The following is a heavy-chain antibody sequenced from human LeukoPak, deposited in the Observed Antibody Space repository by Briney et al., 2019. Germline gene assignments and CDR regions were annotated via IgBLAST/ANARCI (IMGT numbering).Heavy chain of an antibody. J-gene: IGHJ4*01. CDR3: ARPKDGYTNFDY. CDR1: GYAFSNYD. D-gene: IGHD5-24*01. CDR2: MNPNSGNT. Sequence: ASVKVSRKASGYAFSNYDINWVRQATGQGLEWMGWMNPNSGNTGYAQKFQGRVTMTRDTSISTAYMELGSLTSEDTAVYYCARPKDGYTNFDYWGHGTLVTVSS. V-gene: IGHV1-8*01.